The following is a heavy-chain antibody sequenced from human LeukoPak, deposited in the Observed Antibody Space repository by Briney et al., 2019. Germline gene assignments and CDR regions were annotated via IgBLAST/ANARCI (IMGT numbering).Heavy chain of an antibody. CDR2: INPDGSRT. Sequence: GGSLRPSLPPDGSTFTTHCTDSVRQGPGKGLVWVSRINPDGSRTDYAESVKGRFTISRDNAKNTLSQEMNSLGDEDTAVYYLSRAFNRRKYFWGQGTLVTVSS. J-gene: IGHJ4*02. CDR3: SRAFNRRKYF. CDR1: GSTFTTHC. D-gene: IGHD1-14*01. V-gene: IGHV3-74*01.